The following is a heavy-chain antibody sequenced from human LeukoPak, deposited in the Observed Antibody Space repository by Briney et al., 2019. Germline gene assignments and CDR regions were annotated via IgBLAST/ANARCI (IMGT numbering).Heavy chain of an antibody. Sequence: GGSLRLSCAASGFIFSDYYMSWIRQAPGKGLEWVSYTSGSGSTIYNADSVKGRLTISRDNAKNSLYLQMNSLRVDDTAVYYCASRGGGSRPPPLDYWGQGTLVTVSS. J-gene: IGHJ4*02. CDR2: TSGSGSTI. CDR1: GFIFSDYY. V-gene: IGHV3-11*04. CDR3: ASRGGGSRPPPLDY. D-gene: IGHD2-15*01.